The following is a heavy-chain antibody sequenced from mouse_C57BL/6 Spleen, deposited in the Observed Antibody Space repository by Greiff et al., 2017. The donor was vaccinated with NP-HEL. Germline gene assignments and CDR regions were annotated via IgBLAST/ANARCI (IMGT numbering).Heavy chain of an antibody. J-gene: IGHJ1*03. D-gene: IGHD2-4*01. CDR3: ARPGYDYDVGYFDV. Sequence: EVQRVESGPELVKPGASVKIPCKASGYTFTDYNMDWVKQSHGKSLEWIGDINPNNGGTIYNQKFKGKATLTVDKSSSTAYMELRSLTSEDTAVYYCARPGYDYDVGYFDVWGTGTTVTVSS. CDR1: GYTFTDYN. V-gene: IGHV1-18*01. CDR2: INPNNGGT.